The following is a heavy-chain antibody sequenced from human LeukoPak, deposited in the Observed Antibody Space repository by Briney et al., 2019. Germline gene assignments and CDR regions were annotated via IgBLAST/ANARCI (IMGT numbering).Heavy chain of an antibody. D-gene: IGHD3-22*01. J-gene: IGHJ4*02. Sequence: PGGSLRLSCAASGFTFSSYAMSWLRQAPGKGLEWVSAISGSGGSTYYADSVKGRFTISRDNSKNPLYLQMNSLRAEDTAVYYCAKENYYDSSGYHLGDYWGQGTLVTVSS. V-gene: IGHV3-23*01. CDR3: AKENYYDSSGYHLGDY. CDR1: GFTFSSYA. CDR2: ISGSGGST.